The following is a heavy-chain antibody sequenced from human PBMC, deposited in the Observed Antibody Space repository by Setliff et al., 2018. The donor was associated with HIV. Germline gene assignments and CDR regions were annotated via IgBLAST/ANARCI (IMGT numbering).Heavy chain of an antibody. CDR3: ARLYLNTGGYWASTYRHLDL. J-gene: IGHJ2*01. CDR2: ISSGGNT. Sequence: SETLSLTCTVSGVSITSTNFYWGWIRQPPGKGLEWIGSISSGGNTYYNTSLKSRVTMSIDTSNNQFSLKLSSVTAADTSVYHCARLYLNTGGYWASTYRHLDLWGRGTLVTVSS. CDR1: GVSITSTNFY. D-gene: IGHD2-8*02. V-gene: IGHV4-39*01.